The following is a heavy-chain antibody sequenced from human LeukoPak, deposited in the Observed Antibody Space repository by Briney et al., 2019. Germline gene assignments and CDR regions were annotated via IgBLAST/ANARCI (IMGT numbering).Heavy chain of an antibody. CDR3: ARDRNPLSVYYYYYYMDV. CDR1: GYTFTGYY. D-gene: IGHD1-14*01. Sequence: GASVKVSCKASGYTFTGYYMHWVRQAPGHGLEWMGWINPNSGGTNYAQKFQGWVTMTRDTSISTAYMELSRLRSDDTAVYYCARDRNPLSVYYYYYYMDVWGKGTTVTVSS. CDR2: INPNSGGT. J-gene: IGHJ6*03. V-gene: IGHV1-2*04.